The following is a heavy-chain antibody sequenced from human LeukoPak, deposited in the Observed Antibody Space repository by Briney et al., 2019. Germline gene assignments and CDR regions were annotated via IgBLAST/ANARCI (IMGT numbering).Heavy chain of an antibody. CDR2: ISYDGSNK. Sequence: GGSLRLSCAASGFTFSSYAMHWVRQAPGKGLEWVAVISYDGSNKYYADSVKGRFTISRDNAKNSLYLQMNSLRAEDTAVYYCATGDGFAGSPDFDYWGQGTLVTVSS. D-gene: IGHD5-24*01. J-gene: IGHJ4*02. CDR3: ATGDGFAGSPDFDY. CDR1: GFTFSSYA. V-gene: IGHV3-30-3*01.